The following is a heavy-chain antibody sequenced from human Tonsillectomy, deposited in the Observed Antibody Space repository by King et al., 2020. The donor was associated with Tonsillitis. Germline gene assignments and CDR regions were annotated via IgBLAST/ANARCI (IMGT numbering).Heavy chain of an antibody. CDR1: GFTFSSFA. CDR3: AKLLRSGYHLYYMDV. V-gene: IGHV3-23*04. Sequence: VQLVESGGGLVQPGGSLRLSCAASGFTFSSFAITGVRQAPGKGLEWGPSFGDSAGGPYSQNSVNGRLTTSRDNSKNTLYLQVNGLRAEDTAVYYCAKLLRSGYHLYYMDVWGKGTTVTVSS. CDR2: FGDSAGGP. D-gene: IGHD3-3*01. J-gene: IGHJ6*03.